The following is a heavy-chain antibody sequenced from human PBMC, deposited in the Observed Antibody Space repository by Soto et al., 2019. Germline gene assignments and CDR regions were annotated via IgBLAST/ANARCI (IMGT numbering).Heavy chain of an antibody. CDR2: ISGSGGNT. V-gene: IGHV3-23*01. J-gene: IGHJ4*02. Sequence: EVQLLESGGGVVQPGGSLRLSCAASGFTFSSYAMTWVRQAPGKGLQWVSGISGSGGNTYYADSVKGRFTISRDNSKNTLYLQMTSLRAEDTAVYYCAKDNGDCSSASCFASRYWGQGTQVTVSS. D-gene: IGHD2-2*01. CDR1: GFTFSSYA. CDR3: AKDNGDCSSASCFASRY.